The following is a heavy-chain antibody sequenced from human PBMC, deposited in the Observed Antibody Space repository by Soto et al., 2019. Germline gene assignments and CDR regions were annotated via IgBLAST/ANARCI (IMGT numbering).Heavy chain of an antibody. CDR1: GFTFSSYE. V-gene: IGHV3-48*03. J-gene: IGHJ4*02. D-gene: IGHD3-22*01. CDR2: ISSSGSSI. CDR3: ARDYYDSSAPPIAFDY. Sequence: PGGSLRLSCAASGFTFSSYEMNWVRQAPGEGLEWVSYISSSGSSIYYADSVKGRFTISRDNAKNSVYLQMNSLRAEDTAVYYCARDYYDSSAPPIAFDYWGQGTLVTVSS.